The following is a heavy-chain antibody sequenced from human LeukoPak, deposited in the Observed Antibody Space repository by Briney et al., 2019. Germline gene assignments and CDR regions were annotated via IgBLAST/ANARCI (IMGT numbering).Heavy chain of an antibody. J-gene: IGHJ3*02. CDR1: GDSVSSNTGI. D-gene: IGHD2-8*02. Sequence: SQTLSLTCDISGDSVSSNTGIWNWVRQSPSRGLEWLGRTYYRSKWFIDYAPSVKGRMTINPDTSKNQFSLQLNSVTPEDTAVYYCARDKVLNGFDIWGQGTMVTVSS. CDR2: TYYRSKWFI. V-gene: IGHV6-1*01. CDR3: ARDKVLNGFDI.